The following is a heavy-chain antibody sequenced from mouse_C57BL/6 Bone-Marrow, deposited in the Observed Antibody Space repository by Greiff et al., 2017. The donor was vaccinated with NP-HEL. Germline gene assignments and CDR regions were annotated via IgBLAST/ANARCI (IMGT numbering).Heavy chain of an antibody. V-gene: IGHV1-54*01. CDR1: GYAFTNYL. Sequence: VQLQQSGAELVRPGTSVKVSCKASGYAFTNYLIEWVKQRPGQGLEWIGVINPGSGGTNYNEKFKGKATLTADKSSSTAYMQRSSLTSEDSAVYFCARRGGVPASRGGYFDYWGQGTTLTVSS. CDR3: ARRGGVPASRGGYFDY. CDR2: INPGSGGT. D-gene: IGHD1-1*01. J-gene: IGHJ2*01.